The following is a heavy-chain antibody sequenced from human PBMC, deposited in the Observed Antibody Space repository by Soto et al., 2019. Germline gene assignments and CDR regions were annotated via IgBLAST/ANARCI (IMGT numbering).Heavy chain of an antibody. CDR1: GYTFTSYG. D-gene: IGHD5-12*01. J-gene: IGHJ4*02. V-gene: IGHV1-18*01. CDR3: ARVQSGYDFAY. Sequence: QVQLVQSGAEVKKPGASVKVSFKACGYTFTSYGINWVRQARGQGLEWMGWIRANNGNTHYAQKLQGRVTMTTDTSTSTAYMELRSLRADDTAVYYCARVQSGYDFAYWGQGTLVTVSS. CDR2: IRANNGNT.